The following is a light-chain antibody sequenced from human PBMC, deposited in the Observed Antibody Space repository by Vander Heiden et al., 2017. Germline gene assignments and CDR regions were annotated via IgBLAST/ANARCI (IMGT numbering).Light chain of an antibody. J-gene: IGKJ2*01. CDR3: QQSYSTPYT. V-gene: IGKV1-39*01. CDR1: RSISSY. Sequence: DIQMTQSPSSPSAAVGDRVTTTRPANRSISSYLNWYQQKPGQAPKLLIDAASSLQSGVPSRFSGSGSGTDFTITISSLQPEDFATYYGQQSYSTPYTFGQGTKLEIK. CDR2: AAS.